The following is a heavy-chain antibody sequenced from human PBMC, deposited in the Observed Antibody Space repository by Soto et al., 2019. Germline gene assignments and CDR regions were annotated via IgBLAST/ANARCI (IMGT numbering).Heavy chain of an antibody. CDR1: GGSSSGYS. CDR2: INHTGST. V-gene: IGHV4-34*01. D-gene: IGHD3-9*01. CDR3: ARTVLGPDLLADSFVDYYYYMDV. J-gene: IGHJ6*03. Sequence: SETLSLTCAVYGGSSSGYSWSWVRQPPGKGLEWIGEINHTGSTSYNPSLKRRVTFSADSSRGQFSLRLNSVTAADTAVYYCARTVLGPDLLADSFVDYYYYMDVWGQGTTVTVSS.